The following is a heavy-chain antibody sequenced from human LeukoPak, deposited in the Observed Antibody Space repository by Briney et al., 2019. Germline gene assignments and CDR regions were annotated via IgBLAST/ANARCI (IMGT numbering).Heavy chain of an antibody. J-gene: IGHJ4*02. Sequence: GGSLRLSCAASGFTFSSYGMHWVRQAPGKGLEWVAVISYDGSNKYYADSVKGRFTISRDNAKNSLYLQMSSLRADDTAVYYCARDKIVGPTTLDYWGQGTLVTVSS. CDR1: GFTFSSYG. D-gene: IGHD1-26*01. CDR2: ISYDGSNK. V-gene: IGHV3-30*03. CDR3: ARDKIVGPTTLDY.